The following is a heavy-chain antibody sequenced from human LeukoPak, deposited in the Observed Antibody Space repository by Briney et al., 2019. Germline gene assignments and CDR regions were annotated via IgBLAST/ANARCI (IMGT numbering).Heavy chain of an antibody. Sequence: PGGSLRLSCAASGFTFSSYAMSWVRQAPGKGLEWVSAISGSGGSTYYADSVKGRFTISRDNAKNSLYLQMNSLRAEDTALYYCAKDSTRGSYYFDYWGQGTLVTVSS. D-gene: IGHD1-26*01. CDR2: ISGSGGST. CDR3: AKDSTRGSYYFDY. J-gene: IGHJ4*02. CDR1: GFTFSSYA. V-gene: IGHV3-23*01.